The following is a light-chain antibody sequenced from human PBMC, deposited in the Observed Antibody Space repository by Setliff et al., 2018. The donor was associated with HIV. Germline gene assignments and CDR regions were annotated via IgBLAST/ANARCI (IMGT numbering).Light chain of an antibody. CDR3: SSYTKTSTLL. J-gene: IGLJ1*01. V-gene: IGLV2-14*03. CDR1: SRDIGTYDF. CDR2: DVS. Sequence: QSALTQPASISGSPGQSSTISCAGTSRDIGTYDFVSWYQQHPGKAPKLLIYDVSDRPSVLSDRFSGSKSGNTASLTISGLQTEDEAAYYCSSYTKTSTLLFGTGNKGTVL.